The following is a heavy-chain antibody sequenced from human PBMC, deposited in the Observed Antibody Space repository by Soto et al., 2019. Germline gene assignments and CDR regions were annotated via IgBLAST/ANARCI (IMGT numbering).Heavy chain of an antibody. CDR2: IYYSGST. CDR3: ARTLFTYGNWFDP. CDR1: GGSISSYY. D-gene: IGHD4-17*01. Sequence: QVQLQESGPGLVKPSETLSLTCTVSGGSISSYYWSWIRQPPGKGLEWIGYIYYSGSTNYNPSLKSRVTLSVDTSTNPFSMRLSSVTAADTAVYYCARTLFTYGNWFDPWGQGTLVTVSS. V-gene: IGHV4-59*01. J-gene: IGHJ5*02.